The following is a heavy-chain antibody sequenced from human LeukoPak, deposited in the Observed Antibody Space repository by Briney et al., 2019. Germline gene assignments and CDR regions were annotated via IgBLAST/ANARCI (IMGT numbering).Heavy chain of an antibody. CDR3: ARHHYDQLVSWFDP. Sequence: SETLSLTCTVSGGSIRSYYWSWIRQPPGKGLEWIGYIYYSGSTNYNPSLKSRVTISVDTSKNHFSLKLRSVTAADTAIYYCARHHYDQLVSWFDPWGQGTLVTVSS. J-gene: IGHJ5*02. CDR1: GGSIRSYY. CDR2: IYYSGST. D-gene: IGHD2-2*01. V-gene: IGHV4-59*08.